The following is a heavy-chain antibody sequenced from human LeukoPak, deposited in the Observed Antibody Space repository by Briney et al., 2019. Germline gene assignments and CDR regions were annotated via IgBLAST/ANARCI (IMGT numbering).Heavy chain of an antibody. CDR1: GFTFSSYW. CDR2: INRDGSKK. Sequence: GGSLRLSCAASGFTFSSYWMNWVRQAPGKGLEWVANINRDGSKKYYVDSVKGRFTISRDNVKNSLYLQMNSLRAEDAAVYYCVREIFGHDYWGQGTLVTVSS. V-gene: IGHV3-7*01. CDR3: VREIFGHDY. D-gene: IGHD3-10*01. J-gene: IGHJ4*02.